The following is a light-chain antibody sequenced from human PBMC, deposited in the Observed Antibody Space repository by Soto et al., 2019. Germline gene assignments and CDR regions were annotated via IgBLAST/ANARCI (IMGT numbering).Light chain of an antibody. Sequence: EIVLTQSPATLSLSPGERGTLSCRASQSVRNYLAWYQQKPGQGLRLIMYDAYTRATGIPARLSGSGSGTDFTLTISSLETEDIAVYYWQIRSNWSITSGLGTRQEI. V-gene: IGKV3-11*01. CDR1: QSVRNY. CDR3: QIRSNWSIT. J-gene: IGKJ5*01. CDR2: DAY.